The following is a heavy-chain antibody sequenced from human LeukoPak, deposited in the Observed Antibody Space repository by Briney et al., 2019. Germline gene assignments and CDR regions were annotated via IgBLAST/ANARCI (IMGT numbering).Heavy chain of an antibody. CDR3: ARGGDWGWLRFGDCYYYGMDV. CDR1: GGSISSYY. D-gene: IGHD5-12*01. J-gene: IGHJ6*02. V-gene: IGHV4-59*01. Sequence: PSETLSLTCTVSGGSISSYYWSWIRQPPGRGLEWIGYIYYSGSTNYNPSLKSRVTISVDTSKNQFSLKLSSVTAADTAVYYCARGGDWGWLRFGDCYYYGMDVWGQGTTVTVSS. CDR2: IYYSGST.